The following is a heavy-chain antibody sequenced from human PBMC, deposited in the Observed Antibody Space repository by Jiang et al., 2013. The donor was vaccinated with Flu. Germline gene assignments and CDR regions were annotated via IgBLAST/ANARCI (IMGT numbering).Heavy chain of an antibody. CDR1: GDSVSSDSGA. V-gene: IGHV6-1*01. CDR3: GRQPRLGEPPDY. CDR2: TYYRSKWYN. J-gene: IGHJ4*02. Sequence: QTLSLTCAIFGDSVSSDSGAWNWIRQSPSRGLEWLGRTYYRSKWYNDYAVSVKSRININPDTSKNQFSLQLNSVIPEDTAVYYCGRQPRLGEPPDYWGQGTLVTVSS. D-gene: IGHD3-9*01.